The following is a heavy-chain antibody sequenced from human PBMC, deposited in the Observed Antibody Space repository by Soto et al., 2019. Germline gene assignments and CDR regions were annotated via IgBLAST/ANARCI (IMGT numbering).Heavy chain of an antibody. CDR3: AKVSPHCSGGSCYPGYYYYMDV. J-gene: IGHJ6*03. CDR1: GFTFSSYG. D-gene: IGHD2-15*01. CDR2: ISYDGSNK. Sequence: VQLVESGGGVVQPGRSLRLSCAASGFTFSSYGMHWVRQAPGKGLEWVAVISYDGSNKYYADSVKGRFTISRDNSKNTLYLQMNSLRAEDTAVYYCAKVSPHCSGGSCYPGYYYYMDVWGKGTTVTVSS. V-gene: IGHV3-30*18.